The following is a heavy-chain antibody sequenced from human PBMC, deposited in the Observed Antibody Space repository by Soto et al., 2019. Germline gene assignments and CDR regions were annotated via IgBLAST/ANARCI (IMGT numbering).Heavy chain of an antibody. V-gene: IGHV3-21*06. Sequence: PGGSLRPSCAASGFTFSRYGMNWLRQAPGKGLEWVASISSSTSYVYYADSVKGRFSTSRDNAKNILYLEMYALRTEDTAVYYCARDPSEGRVGNWFESWGQGTLVTVSS. CDR3: ARDPSEGRVGNWFES. CDR1: GFTFSRYG. CDR2: ISSSTSYV. J-gene: IGHJ5*01. D-gene: IGHD2-2*01.